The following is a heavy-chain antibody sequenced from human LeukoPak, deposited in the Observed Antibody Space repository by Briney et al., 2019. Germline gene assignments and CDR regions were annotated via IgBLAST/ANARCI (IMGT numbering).Heavy chain of an antibody. V-gene: IGHV1-2*02. CDR3: AREYSGSENGMDV. Sequence: ASVKVSCKASGYTFTGYYMHWVRQAPGQGLEWMGWINPNSGGTNYAQKFQGRVTMIRDTSISTAYMELSRLRSDDTAVYYCAREYSGSENGMDVWGQGTTVTVSS. D-gene: IGHD1-26*01. CDR2: INPNSGGT. CDR1: GYTFTGYY. J-gene: IGHJ6*02.